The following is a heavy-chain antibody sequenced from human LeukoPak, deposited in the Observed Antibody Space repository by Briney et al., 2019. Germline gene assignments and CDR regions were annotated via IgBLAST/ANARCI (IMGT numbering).Heavy chain of an antibody. J-gene: IGHJ1*01. CDR3: AKAPRGRYRGISAEYFQH. Sequence: GGSLRLSCAASGFTFDDYAMHWVRQAPGKGLEWVSGISWNSGSIGYADSVKGRFTISRDNAKNSPYLQMNSLRAEDTALYYCAKAPRGRYRGISAEYFQHWGQGTLVTVSS. D-gene: IGHD3-16*01. V-gene: IGHV3-9*01. CDR1: GFTFDDYA. CDR2: ISWNSGSI.